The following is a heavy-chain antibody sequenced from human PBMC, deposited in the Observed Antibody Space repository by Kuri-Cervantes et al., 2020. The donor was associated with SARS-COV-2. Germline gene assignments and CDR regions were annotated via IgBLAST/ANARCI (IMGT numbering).Heavy chain of an antibody. D-gene: IGHD4-11*01. CDR3: ARASTSFDD. V-gene: IGHV4-59*01. CDR2: VYYDGTT. CDR1: GGSINSYY. Sequence: SETLSPTCSVSGGSINSYYWSWIRQAPGKGLEWLGHVYYDGTTNYNPSLKRRATISLATSKSQFFLQLDSVTAADTVVYFCARASTSFDDWGQGTPVTVSS. J-gene: IGHJ4*02.